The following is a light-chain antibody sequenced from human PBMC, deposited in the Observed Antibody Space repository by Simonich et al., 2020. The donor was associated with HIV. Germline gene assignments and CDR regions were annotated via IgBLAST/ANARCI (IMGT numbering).Light chain of an antibody. V-gene: IGLV2-14*01. CDR1: SSDVGGYSS. J-gene: IGLJ2*01. Sequence: QSALTQPAAVSGSPGQAITISCTGTSSDVGGYSSVSWYQQHPGKAPKLMIYEVTKRPSGVSNRFSGSKSGNTASLTISGLQAEDEADYYCSSYTSSSPLVFGGGTKLTVL. CDR3: SSYTSSSPLV. CDR2: EVT.